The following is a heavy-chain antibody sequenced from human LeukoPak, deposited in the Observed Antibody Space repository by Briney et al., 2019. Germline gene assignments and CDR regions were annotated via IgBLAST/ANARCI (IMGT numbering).Heavy chain of an antibody. D-gene: IGHD3-16*02. J-gene: IGHJ4*02. CDR3: VPLYHGGVAY. V-gene: IGHV3-64D*06. CDR1: GFTFSSYG. CDR2: ISSDGGST. Sequence: GGSLRLSCAASGFTFSSYGMHWVRQAPGKGLEYVSAISSDGGSTYYADSVKGRFTISRDNSKNTLYLQVRSLRAEDTAVYYCVPLYHGGVAYWGQGTLVTVSS.